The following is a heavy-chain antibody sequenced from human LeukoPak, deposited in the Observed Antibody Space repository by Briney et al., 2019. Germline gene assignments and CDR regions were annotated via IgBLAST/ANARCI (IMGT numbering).Heavy chain of an antibody. CDR2: IYYSGST. V-gene: IGHV4-59*01. CDR1: GGSISSYY. D-gene: IGHD6-19*01. Sequence: SETLSLTCTVSGGSISSYYWSWIRQPPGKELEWIGYIYYSGSTNYNPSLKSRVTISVDTSKNQFSLKLSSVTAADTAVYYCAREGRLMGYSGGLGFVYWGQRTLVTVSS. CDR3: AREGRLMGYSGGLGFVY. J-gene: IGHJ4*02.